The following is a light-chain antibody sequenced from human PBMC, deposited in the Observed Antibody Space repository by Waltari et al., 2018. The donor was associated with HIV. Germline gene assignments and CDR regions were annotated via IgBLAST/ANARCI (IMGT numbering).Light chain of an antibody. V-gene: IGLV2-11*01. CDR2: DVN. Sequence: QSALTQPRSVSGSPGQSVTISCTGTSSDVGAYTYVSWYQQHPAKAPNLMIFDVNKRPSGVPDRFSGSKSGNTASLTISGLQAEDEADYCCCSYADDYTWVFGGGTKLTVL. CDR1: SSDVGAYTY. J-gene: IGLJ3*02. CDR3: CSYADDYTWV.